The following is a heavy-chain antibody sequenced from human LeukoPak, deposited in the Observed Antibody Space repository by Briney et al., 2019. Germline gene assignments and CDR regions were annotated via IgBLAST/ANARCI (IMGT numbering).Heavy chain of an antibody. J-gene: IGHJ6*02. D-gene: IGHD3-10*01. CDR3: ARARDGEGWLLEKNYYYGMDV. Sequence: PGRSLRLSCAASGFTFSSYAMHWVRQAPGKGLEWVAVISYDGSNKYYADSVKGRSTISRDNSKNTLYLQMNSLRAEDTAVYYCARARDGEGWLLEKNYYYGMDVWGQGTTVTVSS. CDR1: GFTFSSYA. CDR2: ISYDGSNK. V-gene: IGHV3-30-3*01.